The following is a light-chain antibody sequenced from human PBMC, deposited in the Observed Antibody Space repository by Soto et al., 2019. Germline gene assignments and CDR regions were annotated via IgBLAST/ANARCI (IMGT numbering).Light chain of an antibody. Sequence: EIVMTQSPATLSLSPRARATLSCRANQHVGSNLAWYQQRPGQAPRLLIYGASTRATGIPDRFSGSGSGTEFTLTISSPHPAHFAVYSCPHYNNKRTPLTFGGGTKVDIK. V-gene: IGKV3-15*01. CDR2: GAS. CDR1: QHVGSN. CDR3: PHYNNKRTPLT. J-gene: IGKJ4*01.